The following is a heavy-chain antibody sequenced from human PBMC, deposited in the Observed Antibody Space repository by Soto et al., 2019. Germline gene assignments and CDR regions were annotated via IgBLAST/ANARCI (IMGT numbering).Heavy chain of an antibody. Sequence: GGSLRPSCVASGFTFRNYVMHWVRQSPGKGLEWVAVISDDGNNKYNLASVEGRFTISRDNSKNTVFLQMNSLRAEDTAVYYCAKGGGCSSGTNDAFDIWGQGTMVTVSS. D-gene: IGHD5-18*01. V-gene: IGHV3-30*18. J-gene: IGHJ3*02. CDR3: AKGGGCSSGTNDAFDI. CDR1: GFTFRNYV. CDR2: ISDDGNNK.